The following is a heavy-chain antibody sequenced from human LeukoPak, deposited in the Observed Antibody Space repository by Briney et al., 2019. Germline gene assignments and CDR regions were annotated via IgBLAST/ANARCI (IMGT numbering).Heavy chain of an antibody. CDR3: AREGRGSYGLLDY. Sequence: GGSLRLSCAASGFTLSTYTMNWVRQAPGKGLEWVSYISSSSGTIYYADSVKGRFTISRDNAKNSLYLQMNSLGAEDTAVYYCAREGRGSYGLLDYWGQGTLVTVSS. V-gene: IGHV3-48*01. D-gene: IGHD5-18*01. J-gene: IGHJ4*02. CDR2: ISSSSGTI. CDR1: GFTLSTYT.